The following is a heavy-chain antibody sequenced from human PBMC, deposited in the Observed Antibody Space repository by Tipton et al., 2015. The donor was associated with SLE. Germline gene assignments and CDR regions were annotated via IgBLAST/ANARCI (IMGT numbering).Heavy chain of an antibody. J-gene: IGHJ4*02. Sequence: TLSLTCTVSGDSISSYYWSWIRQPPGKGLEWIGYIYYSGSTYYNPSLKSRVTISVDTSKNQFSLKLSSVTAADTAVYYCASNTNIVLGSWWGQGTLVTVSS. D-gene: IGHD2-8*01. CDR2: IYYSGST. CDR1: GDSISSYY. CDR3: ASNTNIVLGSW. V-gene: IGHV4-59*04.